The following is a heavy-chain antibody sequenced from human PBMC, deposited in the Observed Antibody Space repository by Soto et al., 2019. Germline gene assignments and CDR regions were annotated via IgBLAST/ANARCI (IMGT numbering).Heavy chain of an antibody. D-gene: IGHD5-12*01. V-gene: IGHV4-59*01. CDR3: ARGSSGYDLIGDDFDY. Sequence: SETLSLTCTVSGDSISPYYWSWIRQPPGKGLEWIGYIYYSGGTNYNPSLKSRVTISVDPSKNQLSLKLNSVTAADTAVYYCARGSSGYDLIGDDFDYWGQGTLVTVSS. CDR2: IYYSGGT. J-gene: IGHJ4*02. CDR1: GDSISPYY.